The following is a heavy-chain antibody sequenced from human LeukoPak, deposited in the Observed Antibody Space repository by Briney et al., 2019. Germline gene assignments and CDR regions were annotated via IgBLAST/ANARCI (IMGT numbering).Heavy chain of an antibody. CDR1: EFTFSSYA. J-gene: IGHJ4*02. Sequence: GGSLRLSCAASEFTFSSYAMSWVRQAPGKGLEWVSAISGSGGSTYYADSVKGRFTISRDNSKNTLYLQMNSLRAEDTAVYYCAKVPKVLLVITDYFDYWGQGTLVTVSS. V-gene: IGHV3-23*01. D-gene: IGHD3-22*01. CDR2: ISGSGGST. CDR3: AKVPKVLLVITDYFDY.